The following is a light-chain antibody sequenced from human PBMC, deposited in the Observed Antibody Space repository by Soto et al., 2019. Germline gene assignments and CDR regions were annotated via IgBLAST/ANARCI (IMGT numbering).Light chain of an antibody. CDR3: QQYNNWPPWT. J-gene: IGKJ1*01. Sequence: EILMTQSPATLSVSPGDSATLSCRASQSVSSSYLAWYQQKPRQAPRLLIYGASTRATGIPARFSGSGSGTEFTLTISSLQSEDFAVYYCQQYNNWPPWTFGQGTKVDIK. CDR2: GAS. CDR1: QSVSSSY. V-gene: IGKV3-15*01.